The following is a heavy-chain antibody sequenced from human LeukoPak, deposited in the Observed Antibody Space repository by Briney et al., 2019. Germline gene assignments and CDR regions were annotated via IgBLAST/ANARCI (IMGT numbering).Heavy chain of an antibody. CDR3: ASASYSSSWYSNWFDP. CDR2: IIPIFGTA. J-gene: IGHJ5*02. D-gene: IGHD6-13*01. CDR1: GYTFTSYG. V-gene: IGHV1-69*06. Sequence: ASVKVSCKASGYTFTSYGISWVRQTPGQGLEWMGGIIPIFGTANYAQKFQGRVTITADKSTSTAYMELSSLRSEDTAVYYCASASYSSSWYSNWFDPWGQGTLVTVSS.